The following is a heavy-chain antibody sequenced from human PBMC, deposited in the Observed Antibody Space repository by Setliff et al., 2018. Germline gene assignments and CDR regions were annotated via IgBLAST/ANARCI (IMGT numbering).Heavy chain of an antibody. CDR1: GGSISPYF. D-gene: IGHD5-18*01. V-gene: IGHV4-59*01. J-gene: IGHJ6*02. CDR2: IYHNGNT. CDR3: VRDRTAYSYGLDV. Sequence: SETLSLTCTVSGGSISPYFWSWIRQPPGKGLEWIGYIYHNGNTNFNPSLKTRVTMSVDTSKNQFALNLRSVTAADAAVYYCVRDRTAYSYGLDVWGQGTTFTVSS.